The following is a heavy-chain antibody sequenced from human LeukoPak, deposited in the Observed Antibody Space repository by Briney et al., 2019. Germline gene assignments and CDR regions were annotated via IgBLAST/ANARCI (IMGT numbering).Heavy chain of an antibody. CDR2: VNPNSGVT. V-gene: IGHV1-2*02. Sequence: VAAVKVSCKASRYTFTGYYMHAVRQTPGQGREWMGWVNPNSGVTNYAQKFQGRVTMTRDTSISTAYMELSRLRSDDTAVYYCARRYCSSTSWYFGSGEANFDYWGQGTLVTVSS. J-gene: IGHJ4*02. CDR3: ARRYCSSTSWYFGSGEANFDY. CDR1: RYTFTGYY. D-gene: IGHD2-2*01.